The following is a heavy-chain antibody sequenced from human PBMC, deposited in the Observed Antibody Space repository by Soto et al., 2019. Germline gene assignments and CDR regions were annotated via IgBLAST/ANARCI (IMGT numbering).Heavy chain of an antibody. V-gene: IGHV4-30-2*02. CDR3: RGYSGYDYEPFDY. Sequence: PSETLSLTCAVSGGSISSGGYSWSWIRQPPGKGLEWIGYIYHSGSTYYNPSLKSRVTISVDTSKNQFSLKLSSVTAADTAVYYCRGYSGYDYEPFDYWGQGTLVTVSS. CDR2: IYHSGST. CDR1: GGSISSGGYS. D-gene: IGHD5-12*01. J-gene: IGHJ4*02.